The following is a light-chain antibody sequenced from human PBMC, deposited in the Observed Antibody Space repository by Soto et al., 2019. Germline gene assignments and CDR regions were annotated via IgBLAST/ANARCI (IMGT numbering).Light chain of an antibody. V-gene: IGKV1-5*01. CDR3: QQYDSIRKT. CDR2: DAS. J-gene: IGKJ1*01. Sequence: DIQMTQSPSTLSASVGDRVTITCRASQSISSWLAWYQQKPGKAPKLLIYDASSLESGVPSRFSGSGSGTEFTLTISSLQPDDFATYYCQQYDSIRKTFGQGTRW. CDR1: QSISSW.